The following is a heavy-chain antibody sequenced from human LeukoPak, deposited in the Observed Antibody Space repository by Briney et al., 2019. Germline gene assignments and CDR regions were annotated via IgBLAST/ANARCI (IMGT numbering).Heavy chain of an antibody. CDR1: GFSFSTYW. Sequence: GGSLRFSCAASGFSFSTYWMHWVRQAPGKGLVWVSRIKSDGSSTTYADSVKGRFTISRDNARNTLYLQMNSLRAEDTAVYYCARYYYDSSRGAYWGQGTLVTVSS. CDR2: IKSDGSST. J-gene: IGHJ4*02. V-gene: IGHV3-74*01. D-gene: IGHD3-22*01. CDR3: ARYYYDSSRGAY.